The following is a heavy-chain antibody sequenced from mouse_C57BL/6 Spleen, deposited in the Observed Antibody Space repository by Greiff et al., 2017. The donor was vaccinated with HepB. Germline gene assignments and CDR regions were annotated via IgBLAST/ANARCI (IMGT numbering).Heavy chain of an antibody. D-gene: IGHD2-4*01. CDR3: ARGTYDYGLYFDV. J-gene: IGHJ1*03. CDR1: GFTFSDYG. Sequence: DVKLQESGGGLVKPGGSLKLSCAASGFTFSDYGMHWVRQAPEKGLEWVAYISSGSSTIYYADTVKGRFTISRDNAKNTLFLQMTSLRSEDTAMYYCARGTYDYGLYFDVWGTGTTVTVSS. CDR2: ISSGSSTI. V-gene: IGHV5-17*01.